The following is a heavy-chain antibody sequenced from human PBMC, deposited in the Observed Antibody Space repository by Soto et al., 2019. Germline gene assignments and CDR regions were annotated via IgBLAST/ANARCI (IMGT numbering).Heavy chain of an antibody. Sequence: VQSGAGGEKAWASVEGLCKASWSTFHHQGIRLGRKAPGQRLGWMGGIIPIFGTANYAQKFQGRVTITADESTSTAYMELSSLRSEDTAVYYCARSATSGYYNWFDPWGQGTLVTVSS. CDR1: WSTFHHQG. V-gene: IGHV1-69*01. CDR3: ARSATSGYYNWFDP. CDR2: IIPIFGTA. J-gene: IGHJ5*02. D-gene: IGHD3-22*01.